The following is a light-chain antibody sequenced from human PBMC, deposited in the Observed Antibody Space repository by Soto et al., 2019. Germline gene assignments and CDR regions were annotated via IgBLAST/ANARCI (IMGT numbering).Light chain of an antibody. V-gene: IGLV1-44*01. Sequence: QTVVTQPPSASGTPGQSVTISCSGSSSNVGGNSVSWFQHLPGTAPKLLIYNNDQRPSRVPDRFSGFKSGTSASLAISGLRSKDEADYYCASWDDSFNGLAFGGGTKVTVL. CDR3: ASWDDSFNGLA. CDR2: NND. J-gene: IGLJ2*01. CDR1: SSNVGGNS.